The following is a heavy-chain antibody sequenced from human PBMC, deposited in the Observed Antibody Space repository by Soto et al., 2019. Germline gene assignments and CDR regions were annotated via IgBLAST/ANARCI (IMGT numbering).Heavy chain of an antibody. V-gene: IGHV1-8*01. J-gene: IGHJ6*03. D-gene: IGHD2-2*02. CDR3: ARDENLPAAIGSYYYFDV. CDR2: MNPNSGNT. Sequence: ASVKVSCKASGYTFTSYDINWVRQATGQGLEWMGWMNPNSGNTGYAQKFQGRVTMTRNTSISTAYMELSSLRSEDTAVYYCARDENLPAAIGSYYYFDVWRKGTTVT. CDR1: GYTFTSYD.